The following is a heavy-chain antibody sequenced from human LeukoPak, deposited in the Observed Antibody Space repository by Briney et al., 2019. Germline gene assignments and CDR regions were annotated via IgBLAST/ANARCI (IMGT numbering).Heavy chain of an antibody. D-gene: IGHD3-10*01. CDR3: ARGGEVVRGVIGLPYYYYMDV. CDR2: INHSGST. Sequence: SETLSLTCAVYGGSFSGYSWSWIRQPPGKGLEWIGEINHSGSTSYNPSLKSRVTISVDTSQNQFSLKLSSLTAADTAVYYCARGGEVVRGVIGLPYYYYMDVWGKGTTVTVSS. J-gene: IGHJ6*03. V-gene: IGHV4-34*01. CDR1: GGSFSGYS.